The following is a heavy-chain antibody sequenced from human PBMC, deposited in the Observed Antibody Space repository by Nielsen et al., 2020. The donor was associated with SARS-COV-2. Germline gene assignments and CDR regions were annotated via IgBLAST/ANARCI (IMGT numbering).Heavy chain of an antibody. Sequence: GESLKISCAASGVSFSDHYMSWIRQAPGKGLEWVSYISGTSSHSNYADSVKGRFTVSRDNSKDTLYLQMNSLKFEDTAVYYCTRERMVTPSPIDYWGQGALVTVSS. V-gene: IGHV3-11*06. CDR1: GVSFSDHY. CDR2: ISGTSSHS. D-gene: IGHD4-23*01. J-gene: IGHJ4*02. CDR3: TRERMVTPSPIDY.